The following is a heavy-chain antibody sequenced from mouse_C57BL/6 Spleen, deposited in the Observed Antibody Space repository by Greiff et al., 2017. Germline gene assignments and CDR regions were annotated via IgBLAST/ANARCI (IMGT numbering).Heavy chain of an antibody. CDR3: ARSSWLGHKAMDD. V-gene: IGHV1-54*01. CDR1: GYAFTSYL. J-gene: IGHJ1*03. D-gene: IGHD2-2*01. CDR2: INPGSGGT. Sequence: VQLQQSGAELVRPGTSVKVSCKASGYAFTSYLIDWVKQRPGQGLEWIGVINPGSGGTNYNEKFKGKATLTADKSSSTAYMQLSSLTSEDSAVFVSARSSWLGHKAMDDWGTGTTVTVSS.